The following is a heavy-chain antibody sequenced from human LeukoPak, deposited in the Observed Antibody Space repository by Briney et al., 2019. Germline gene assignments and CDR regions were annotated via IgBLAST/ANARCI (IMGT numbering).Heavy chain of an antibody. Sequence: GGSLRLSCAASGFTFTTYNMIWVRQAPGKGLEWVSFISNSGSTTYYADSVKGRFTLSRDNAKNSLYLQMNTLRAEDTAVYYCARERNFYYMDVWGKGTRVTVSS. J-gene: IGHJ6*03. CDR1: GFTFTTYN. CDR2: ISNSGSTT. V-gene: IGHV3-48*04. CDR3: ARERNFYYMDV.